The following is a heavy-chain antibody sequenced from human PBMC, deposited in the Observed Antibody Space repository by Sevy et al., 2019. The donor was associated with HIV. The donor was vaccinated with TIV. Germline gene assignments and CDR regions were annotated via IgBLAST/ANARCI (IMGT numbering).Heavy chain of an antibody. J-gene: IGHJ4*02. D-gene: IGHD2-8*02. Sequence: GGSLRLSCAASGFTFTLYAIHWVRQAPGKGLEWVALISFCGTNKYYADSVKGRFTISRNDSKNTAYLQMNNLGTNETAVYYCARVAVEYWTEDGYHRFEYWGQGTQVTVSS. V-gene: IGHV3-30*04. CDR3: ARVAVEYWTEDGYHRFEY. CDR2: ISFCGTNK. CDR1: GFTFTLYA.